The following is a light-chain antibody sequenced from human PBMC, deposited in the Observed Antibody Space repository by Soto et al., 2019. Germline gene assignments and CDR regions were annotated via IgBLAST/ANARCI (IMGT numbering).Light chain of an antibody. CDR1: SSDVGGYQY. CDR2: AVN. V-gene: IGLV2-8*01. CDR3: CAYAGLNNAL. J-gene: IGLJ2*01. Sequence: QSALTQPPSASGSPGQSVTISCTGTSSDVGGYQYVSWFQQKSGKAPKLIIYAVNERPSGVPDRFFGSKSDNTASLTVSGLHAEDEAVYYCCAYAGLNNALFGGGTQLTVL.